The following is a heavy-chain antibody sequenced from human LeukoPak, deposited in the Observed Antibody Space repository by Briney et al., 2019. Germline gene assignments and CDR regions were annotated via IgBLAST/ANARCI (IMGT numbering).Heavy chain of an antibody. Sequence: PGGSLRLSCAASGFTFDDYAMHWVRQAPGKGLEWVSGISWNSGSIGYADSVKGRFTISRDNAKNSLYLQMNSLRAEDTALYYCAKVEGYGSGSSFDYWGQGTLVTVSS. CDR1: GFTFDDYA. V-gene: IGHV3-9*01. CDR2: ISWNSGSI. D-gene: IGHD3-10*01. CDR3: AKVEGYGSGSSFDY. J-gene: IGHJ4*02.